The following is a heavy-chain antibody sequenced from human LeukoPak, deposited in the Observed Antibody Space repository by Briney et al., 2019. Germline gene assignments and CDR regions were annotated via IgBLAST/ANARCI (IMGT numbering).Heavy chain of an antibody. J-gene: IGHJ4*02. CDR3: AKRGYSGYLTY. V-gene: IGHV3-66*02. D-gene: IGHD5-12*01. CDR2: IYSGGST. CDR1: EFSVGSNY. Sequence: GGSLRLSCAASEFSVGSNYMTWVRQAPGKGLGWVSLIYSGGSTYYADSVKGRFTISRDTSKNTLYLQMNSLRTQDTAVYFCAKRGYSGYLTYWGQGTLVTVSS.